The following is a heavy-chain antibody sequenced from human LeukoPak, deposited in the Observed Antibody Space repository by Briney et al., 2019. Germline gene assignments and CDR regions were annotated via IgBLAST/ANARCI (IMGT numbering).Heavy chain of an antibody. J-gene: IGHJ3*02. CDR2: IYTSGST. Sequence: SETLSLTCTVSGGSISSGSYYWSWIRQPAGKGLEWIGRIYTSGSTNYNPSLKSRVTISVDTSKNQFSLKLSSVTAADTAVYYCARSFGVDSSGYRSDAFDIWGQGTMVTVSS. CDR3: ARSFGVDSSGYRSDAFDI. V-gene: IGHV4-61*02. CDR1: GGSISSGSYY. D-gene: IGHD3-22*01.